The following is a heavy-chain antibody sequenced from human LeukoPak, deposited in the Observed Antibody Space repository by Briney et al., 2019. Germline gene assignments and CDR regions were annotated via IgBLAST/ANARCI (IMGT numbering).Heavy chain of an antibody. CDR3: ARVAYDSSGYYPKYYYYYYGMDV. V-gene: IGHV4-39*01. Sequence: SETLSLTCTVSGGSISSSSYYWGWIRQPPGKGLEWIGSIYYSGSTYYNPSLKSRVTISVDTSKNQFSLKLSSVTAADTAVYYCARVAYDSSGYYPKYYYYYYGMDVWGQGTTVTVSS. CDR1: GGSISSSSYY. D-gene: IGHD3-22*01. CDR2: IYYSGST. J-gene: IGHJ6*02.